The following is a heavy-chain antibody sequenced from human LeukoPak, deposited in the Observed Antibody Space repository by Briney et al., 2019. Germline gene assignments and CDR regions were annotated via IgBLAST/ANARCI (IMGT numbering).Heavy chain of an antibody. V-gene: IGHV4-61*08. J-gene: IGHJ5*02. Sequence: PSETLSLTCTVSGGSISSGDYYWSWIRQPPGKGLEWIGYIYYSGSTNYNPSLKSRVTISVDTSKNQFSLKLSSVTAADTAVYYCARLYGSGKDQDWFDPWGQGTLVTVSS. D-gene: IGHD3-10*01. CDR3: ARLYGSGKDQDWFDP. CDR2: IYYSGST. CDR1: GGSISSGDYY.